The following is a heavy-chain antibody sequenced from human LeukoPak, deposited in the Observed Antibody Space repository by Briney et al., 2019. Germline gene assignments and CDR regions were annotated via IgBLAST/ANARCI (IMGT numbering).Heavy chain of an antibody. J-gene: IGHJ5*02. D-gene: IGHD2-2*01. CDR3: ARTLGCSSTSCKGWFDP. Sequence: ASVKVSCKASGYTFTSYDINWVRQATGQGLEWMGWMNPNSGNTGYAQKFQGRVTITRKTSISTAYMELSSLRSEDTAVYYCARTLGCSSTSCKGWFDPWGQGTLVTVSS. CDR1: GYTFTSYD. CDR2: MNPNSGNT. V-gene: IGHV1-8*03.